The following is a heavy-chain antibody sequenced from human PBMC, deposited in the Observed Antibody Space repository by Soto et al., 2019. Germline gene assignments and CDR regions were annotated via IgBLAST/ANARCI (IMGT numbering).Heavy chain of an antibody. CDR3: ARHRLPLSVRGVITDFDY. CDR2: IYYSGST. Sequence: SETLSLTCTVSGGSISSSSYYWGWIRQPPGKGLEWIGSIYYSGSTYYNPSLKSRVTISVDTSKNQFSLKLSSVTAADTAVYYCARHRLPLSVRGVITDFDYWGQGTLVTVSS. J-gene: IGHJ4*02. CDR1: GGSISSSSYY. D-gene: IGHD3-10*02. V-gene: IGHV4-39*01.